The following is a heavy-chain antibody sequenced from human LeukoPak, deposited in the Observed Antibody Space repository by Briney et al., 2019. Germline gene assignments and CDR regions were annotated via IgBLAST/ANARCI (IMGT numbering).Heavy chain of an antibody. Sequence: PGGSLRLSCAASGFTFSSYEMNWVRQAPGKGLEWVSYISSSGSTIYYADSVKGRFTISRDNAKNSLYLQMNSLRAEDTAVYYCARPFSIFYYMDVWGKGTTVTISS. V-gene: IGHV3-48*03. CDR3: ARPFSIFYYMDV. D-gene: IGHD3-9*01. CDR1: GFTFSSYE. CDR2: ISSSGSTI. J-gene: IGHJ6*03.